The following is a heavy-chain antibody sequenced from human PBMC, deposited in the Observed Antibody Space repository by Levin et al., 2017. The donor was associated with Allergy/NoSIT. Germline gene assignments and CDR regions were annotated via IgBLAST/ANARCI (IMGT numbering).Heavy chain of an antibody. J-gene: IGHJ5*02. CDR1: GGSTSSSTYY. Sequence: SETLSLTCTVSGGSTSSSTYYWVWIRQPPGKGLEWIGSIYYGGTTYYNPSLKSRVTVSVDTSKNQFSLKVTSVTAADTAVYYCAGRGLLVAASWGQGTLVTVSS. CDR2: IYYGGTT. CDR3: AGRGLLVAAS. V-gene: IGHV4-39*01. D-gene: IGHD2-15*01.